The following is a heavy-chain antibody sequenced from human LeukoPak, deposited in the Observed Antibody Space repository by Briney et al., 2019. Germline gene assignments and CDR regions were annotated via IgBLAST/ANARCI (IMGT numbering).Heavy chain of an antibody. D-gene: IGHD1-1*01. V-gene: IGHV3-30-3*01. CDR3: AAARYGWYFDL. J-gene: IGHJ2*01. CDR1: GFTFSSYA. Sequence: PGGSLRLSCAASGFTFSSYAMHWVRQAPGKGLEWVAVISYDGSNKYYADSVKGRFTISRDNSKNTLYLHMNSLRAEDTAVYYCAAARYGWYFDLWGRGTLVTVSS. CDR2: ISYDGSNK.